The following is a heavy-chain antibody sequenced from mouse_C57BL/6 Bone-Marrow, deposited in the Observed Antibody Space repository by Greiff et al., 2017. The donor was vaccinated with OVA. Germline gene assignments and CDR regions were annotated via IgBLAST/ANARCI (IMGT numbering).Heavy chain of an antibody. D-gene: IGHD2-4*01. J-gene: IGHJ1*03. Sequence: EVQLQESGEGLVKPGGSLKLSCAASGFTFSSYAMSWVRQTPEKRLEWVAYISSGGDYIYYADTVKGRFTISRANARNTLYLQMSGLKSEDTAMYYCTRGGLSWYFDVWGTGTTVTVSS. V-gene: IGHV5-9-1*02. CDR2: ISSGGDYI. CDR1: GFTFSSYA. CDR3: TRGGLSWYFDV.